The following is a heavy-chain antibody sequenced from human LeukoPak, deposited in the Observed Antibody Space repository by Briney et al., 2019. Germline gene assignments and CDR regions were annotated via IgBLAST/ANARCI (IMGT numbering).Heavy chain of an antibody. CDR3: ARDPYYDSSGYYNAFDI. D-gene: IGHD3-22*01. Sequence: PGASVKVSCKASGYTFTGYYMHWVRQAPGQGLEWMGWINPNSGGTNYAQKFQGRVTMTRDTSISTAYMELSRLRSDDTAVYYCARDPYYDSSGYYNAFDIWGQGTMVTVSS. J-gene: IGHJ3*02. V-gene: IGHV1-2*02. CDR1: GYTFTGYY. CDR2: INPNSGGT.